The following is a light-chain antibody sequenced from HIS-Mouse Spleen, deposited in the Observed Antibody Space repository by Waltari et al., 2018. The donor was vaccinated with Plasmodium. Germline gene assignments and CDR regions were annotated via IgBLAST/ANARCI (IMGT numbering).Light chain of an antibody. J-gene: IGKJ3*01. CDR3: QQYNNWSFT. Sequence: EIVMTQSPATLSVSPGERATLSCRASQSVSSNLAWYQQKPVQAPRLLIYGASTRATGIPARFSGSGSGTECTFTISSLQSEDFAVYYCQQYNNWSFTFGPGTKVDIK. CDR2: GAS. CDR1: QSVSSN. V-gene: IGKV3-15*01.